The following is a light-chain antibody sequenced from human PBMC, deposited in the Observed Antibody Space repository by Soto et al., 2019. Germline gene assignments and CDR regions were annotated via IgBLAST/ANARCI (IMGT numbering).Light chain of an antibody. Sequence: IQLTQSPSSLSASVGDRVTITCRASQGISSYLAWYQQKPGKAPTLLIYAASTLQSAVPSRFSGSGSGTDFTLTISSRQPADFATYYCQQLNSYPTTFGGGTKVEIK. CDR3: QQLNSYPTT. V-gene: IGKV1-9*01. CDR1: QGISSY. CDR2: AAS. J-gene: IGKJ4*01.